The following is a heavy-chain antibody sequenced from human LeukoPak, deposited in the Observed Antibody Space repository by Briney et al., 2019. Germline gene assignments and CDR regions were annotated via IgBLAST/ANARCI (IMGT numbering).Heavy chain of an antibody. Sequence: GGSLRLSCAASGFSVSNNYMNWVRQAPGKGLEWVSVIYGGGSTYYADSVKGRFTISRDSSKNTLYLQMNSLRAEDTAVYYCATGGGDGYNFRYFDYWGQGILVTVSA. CDR3: ATGGGDGYNFRYFDY. D-gene: IGHD5-24*01. CDR2: IYGGGST. CDR1: GFSVSNNY. J-gene: IGHJ4*02. V-gene: IGHV3-66*01.